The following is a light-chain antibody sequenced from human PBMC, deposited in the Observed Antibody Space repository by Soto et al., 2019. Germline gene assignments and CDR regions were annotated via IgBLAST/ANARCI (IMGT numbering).Light chain of an antibody. J-gene: IGKJ3*01. V-gene: IGKV1-8*01. CDR1: QGISSY. CDR2: AAS. CDR3: QQYYSYQLT. Sequence: AIRMTQSPSSFSASTGDRVTITCRASQGISSYLAWYQQKPGKAHKLLIYAASTLQSGVPSRFSGSGSWPDFTLTSSCLQSEDFATCYCQQYYSYQLTFGPGTKVDIK.